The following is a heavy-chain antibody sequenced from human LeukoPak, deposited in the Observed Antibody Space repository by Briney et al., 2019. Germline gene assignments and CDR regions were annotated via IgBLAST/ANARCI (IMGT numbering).Heavy chain of an antibody. V-gene: IGHV3-21*01. CDR3: VKRNYHSFDF. D-gene: IGHD5-24*01. Sequence: NPGGSLRLSCAASGFTFSSYFMNWVRQAPGKGLEWVSSISSTSSYIYYADSVKGRFTISRDNLENTLYLQMSSLSAEDTAVYFCVKRNYHSFDFWGQGTLLTVSS. J-gene: IGHJ4*02. CDR1: GFTFSSYF. CDR2: ISSTSSYI.